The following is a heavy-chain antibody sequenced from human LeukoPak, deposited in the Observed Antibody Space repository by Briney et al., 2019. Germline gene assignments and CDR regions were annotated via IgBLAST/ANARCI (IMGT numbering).Heavy chain of an antibody. CDR1: GYTFTSYD. CDR3: AIPNGATYSGGYAFDY. CDR2: MNPNSGNT. J-gene: IGHJ4*02. V-gene: IGHV1-8*01. D-gene: IGHD1-26*01. Sequence: ASVKVSCKASGYTFTSYDINWVRQATGQGLEWMGWMNPNSGNTGYAQKFQGRVTMTRNTSISTAYMELSSLRFEDTAVYYCAIPNGATYSGGYAFDYWGQGTLVTVSS.